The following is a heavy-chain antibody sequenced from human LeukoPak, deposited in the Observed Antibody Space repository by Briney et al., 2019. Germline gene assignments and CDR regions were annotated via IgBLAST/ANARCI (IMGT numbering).Heavy chain of an antibody. D-gene: IGHD2-15*01. J-gene: IGHJ4*02. CDR3: TTRRQDGW. Sequence: GGALRLSCVGSGFTFSDPLMSWVRQAPGKGLEWVGRIKSRSDGGKIDSAAPVKGRFTISRDHSRNTLYLQMNRLKTEDTAVYYCTTRRQDGWWGQGTLVTVS. CDR1: GFTFSDPL. V-gene: IGHV3-15*01. CDR2: IKSRSDGGKI.